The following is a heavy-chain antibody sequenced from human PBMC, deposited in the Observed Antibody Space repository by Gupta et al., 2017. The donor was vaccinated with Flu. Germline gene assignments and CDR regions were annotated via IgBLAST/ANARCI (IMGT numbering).Heavy chain of an antibody. J-gene: IGHJ4*02. D-gene: IGHD3-22*01. Sequence: QLQLQESGPGLVKPSETLSLTCTVSGGSISSSSYYWGWIRQPPGKGLEWMGSIYYSGSTYYNPSLKRRVTISVDTSKNQCALKLSSVTAAETAVYYCATYYDDSSGLAPDHDYGCQGTLVTVYS. CDR1: GGSISSSSYY. V-gene: IGHV4-39*01. CDR2: IYYSGST. CDR3: ATYYDDSSGLAPDHDY.